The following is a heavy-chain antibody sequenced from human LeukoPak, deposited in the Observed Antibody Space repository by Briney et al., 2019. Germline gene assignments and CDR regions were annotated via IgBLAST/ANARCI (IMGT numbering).Heavy chain of an antibody. CDR1: GFTFSSYA. D-gene: IGHD6-19*01. CDR3: AKDVGAVAGTGYYFDY. Sequence: GASLRLSCAASGFTFSSYAMSWVRQAPGKGLEWVSAISGSGGSTYYADSAKGRFTISRDNSKNTLYLQMNSLRVEDTAVYYCAKDVGAVAGTGYYFDYWGQGTLVTVSS. V-gene: IGHV3-23*01. J-gene: IGHJ4*02. CDR2: ISGSGGST.